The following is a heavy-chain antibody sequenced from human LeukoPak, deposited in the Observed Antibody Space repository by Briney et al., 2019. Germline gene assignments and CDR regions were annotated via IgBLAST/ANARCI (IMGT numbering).Heavy chain of an antibody. V-gene: IGHV4-39*07. CDR1: GGSISSSSYY. CDR2: IYYSGST. J-gene: IGHJ4*02. D-gene: IGHD3-3*01. Sequence: SETLSLTCTVSGGSISSSSYYWGWIRQPPGKGLEWIGSIYYSGSTYYNPSLKSRVTISVDTSKNQFSLKLSSVTAADTAVYYCALMVGYDFWSGSLPFDYWGQGTLVTVSS. CDR3: ALMVGYDFWSGSLPFDY.